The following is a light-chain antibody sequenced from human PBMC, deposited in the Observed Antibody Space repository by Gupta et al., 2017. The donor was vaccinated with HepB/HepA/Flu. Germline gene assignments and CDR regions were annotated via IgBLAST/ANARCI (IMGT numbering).Light chain of an antibody. CDR1: QSLLHSNGNIY. CDR3: VQTLETLLT. V-gene: IGKV2-28*01. J-gene: IGKJ3*01. Sequence: DIVMTQSPPSLPVTPGEPASISCRSSQSLLHSNGNIYLDWYLQKPGQSPQLLIYLASKRASGVPDRFSGSGSGTDFTLKISRGEAEDVGVYYCVQTLETLLTFGHGTKVDI. CDR2: LAS.